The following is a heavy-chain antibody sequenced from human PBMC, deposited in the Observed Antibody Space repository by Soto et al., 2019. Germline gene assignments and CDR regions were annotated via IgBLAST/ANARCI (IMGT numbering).Heavy chain of an antibody. CDR1: GGSISSSSYY. J-gene: IGHJ4*02. CDR3: ARDKITGLFDN. Sequence: PSETLSLTCTVSGGSISSSSYYWGWIRQPPGKGLEWIGSIYYSGSTYYNPSLKSRVTISVDTSKNQFSLKLRSVTAADTAVYYCARDKITGLFDNWGQGTLVTVSS. V-gene: IGHV4-39*02. CDR2: IYYSGST. D-gene: IGHD2-8*02.